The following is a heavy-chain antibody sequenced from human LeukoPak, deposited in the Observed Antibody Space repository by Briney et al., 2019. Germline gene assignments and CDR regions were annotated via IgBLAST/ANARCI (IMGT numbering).Heavy chain of an antibody. CDR2: MNPNSGNT. V-gene: IGHV1-8*01. CDR3: ARDYVLRYFDWLLSRGEYYFDY. D-gene: IGHD3-9*01. Sequence: ASVKVSCKASGYTFTSYDINWVRQATGQGLEWMGWMNPNSGNTGYVQKFQGRVTMTRNTSISTAYMELSSLRSEDTAVYYCARDYVLRYFDWLLSRGEYYFDYWGQGTLVTVSS. CDR1: GYTFTSYD. J-gene: IGHJ4*02.